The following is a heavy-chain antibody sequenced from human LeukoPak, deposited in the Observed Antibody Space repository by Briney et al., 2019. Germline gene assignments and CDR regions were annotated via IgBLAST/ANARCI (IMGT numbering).Heavy chain of an antibody. Sequence: ASVKVSCKASGYTFTGYYMHWVRQAPGQGLEWMGRINPNSGGTNYAQKSQGRVTMTRDTSISTAYMELSRLRSDDTAVYYCARDPPYYYGSGSYYLTADYWGQGTLVTVSS. CDR3: ARDPPYYYGSGSYYLTADY. D-gene: IGHD3-10*01. J-gene: IGHJ4*02. V-gene: IGHV1-2*06. CDR1: GYTFTGYY. CDR2: INPNSGGT.